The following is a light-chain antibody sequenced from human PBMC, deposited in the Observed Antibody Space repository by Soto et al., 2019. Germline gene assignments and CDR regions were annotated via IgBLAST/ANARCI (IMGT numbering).Light chain of an antibody. CDR1: GSDFGGYNY. CDR2: EVR. Sequence: QSALTQPASVSGSPGQSITISCTGSGSDFGGYNYVSWYQQHPGKAPKLLIYEVRNRPLGISNRFSGSKSANTASLTISGLRADDEAHYYCSSFTSFTTRVVFGGGTKLTVL. CDR3: SSFTSFTTRVV. V-gene: IGLV2-14*01. J-gene: IGLJ2*01.